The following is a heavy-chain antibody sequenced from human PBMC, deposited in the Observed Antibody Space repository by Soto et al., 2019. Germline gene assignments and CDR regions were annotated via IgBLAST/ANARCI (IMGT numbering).Heavy chain of an antibody. V-gene: IGHV4-34*01. Sequence: PSETLSLTCAGYCVSFSGYYWTWIRQPPGTGLEWIGEINHSGSTNYNPSLKSRVTISVDTSKNQFSLKLTSVTAADTAVYYCARDKITGLFDYWGQGTLVTVSS. CDR1: CVSFSGYY. D-gene: IGHD2-8*02. J-gene: IGHJ4*02. CDR3: ARDKITGLFDY. CDR2: INHSGST.